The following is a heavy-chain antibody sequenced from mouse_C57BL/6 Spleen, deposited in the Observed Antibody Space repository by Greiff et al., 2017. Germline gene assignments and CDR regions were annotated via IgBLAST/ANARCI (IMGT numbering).Heavy chain of an antibody. J-gene: IGHJ2*01. Sequence: EVKLMESGGGLVQPGGSLKLSCAASGFTFSDYYMYWVRQTPEKRLEWVAYISNGGGSTYYPDTVKGRFTISRDNAKNTLYLQMSRLKSEDTAMYYCARRYYGSHYYFDYWGQGTTLTVSS. CDR3: ARRYYGSHYYFDY. V-gene: IGHV5-12*01. CDR2: ISNGGGST. CDR1: GFTFSDYY. D-gene: IGHD1-1*01.